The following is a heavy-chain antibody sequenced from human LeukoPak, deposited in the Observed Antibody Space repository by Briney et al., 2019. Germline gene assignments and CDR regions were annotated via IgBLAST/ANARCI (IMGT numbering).Heavy chain of an antibody. V-gene: IGHV4-30-4*08. CDR2: IYYSGST. Sequence: PSETLSLACTVTGGSLRSGDYYWSWIRQPPGKGLEWLGYIYYSGSTYYNPSLKSRVTISVDTSKNQFSLKLSSVTAADTAVYYCAGIYCSGGSCYFDYWGQGTLVTVSS. CDR1: GGSLRSGDYY. J-gene: IGHJ4*02. D-gene: IGHD2-15*01. CDR3: AGIYCSGGSCYFDY.